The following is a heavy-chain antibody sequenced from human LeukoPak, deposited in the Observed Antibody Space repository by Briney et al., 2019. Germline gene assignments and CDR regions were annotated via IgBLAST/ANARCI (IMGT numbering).Heavy chain of an antibody. CDR3: AKPGEGYYYYGMDV. V-gene: IGHV3-53*01. D-gene: IGHD3-10*01. CDR2: IFGDGST. CDR1: GLIVSTNY. Sequence: GGSLRLSCAASGLIVSTNYMSWVRQAPGKGLEWVSLIFGDGSTYYADSVKGRFTISRDNSKNTLYLQMNSLRAEDTAVYYCAKPGEGYYYYGMDVWGQGTTVTVSS. J-gene: IGHJ6*02.